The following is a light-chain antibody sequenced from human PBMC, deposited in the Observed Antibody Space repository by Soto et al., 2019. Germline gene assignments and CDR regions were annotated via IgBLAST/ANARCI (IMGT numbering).Light chain of an antibody. J-gene: IGKJ1*01. CDR2: DAS. V-gene: IGKV1-5*01. Sequence: IPMTQSPSTLSASVGDRVTVTCRASQSINTWLAWYQQKPGKAPKLLIYDASSLQSGVPSRFTGRGSGTEFTLTISSLQPDDFATYYCQQYDTYSRTFGQGTKVEIK. CDR3: QQYDTYSRT. CDR1: QSINTW.